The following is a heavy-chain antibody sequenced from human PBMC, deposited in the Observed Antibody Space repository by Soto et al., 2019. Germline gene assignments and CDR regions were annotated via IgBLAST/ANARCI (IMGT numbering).Heavy chain of an antibody. D-gene: IGHD3-22*01. V-gene: IGHV1-69*13. CDR2: IIPIFGTA. CDR3: AREFDSKDDAFDY. Sequence: SVKVSCKASGGTFSSYAISWVRQAPGQGLEWMGGIIPIFGTANYAQKFQGRVTITADESTSTAYMELSSLRSEDTAVYYCAREFDSKDDAFDYWGQGTLVTVSS. CDR1: GGTFSSYA. J-gene: IGHJ4*02.